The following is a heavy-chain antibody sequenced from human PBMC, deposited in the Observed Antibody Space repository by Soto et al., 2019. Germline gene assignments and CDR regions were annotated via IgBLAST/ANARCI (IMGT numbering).Heavy chain of an antibody. J-gene: IGHJ3*02. CDR3: ARDPLSMTNRAFDI. V-gene: IGHV1-3*01. CDR1: GYTFTSYA. Sequence: ASVXVSCKASGYTFTSYAMHWVRQAPGQRLEWMGWISGYRGDTNYSRKFQGRITMTTDTSTSTAYLELRSLTSDDTAVYYCARDPLSMTNRAFDIWGQGAMVTVSS. CDR2: ISGYRGDT. D-gene: IGHD3-22*01.